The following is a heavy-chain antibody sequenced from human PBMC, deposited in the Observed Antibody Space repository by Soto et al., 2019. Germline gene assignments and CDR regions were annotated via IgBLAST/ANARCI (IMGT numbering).Heavy chain of an antibody. CDR2: IRGSNNDI. J-gene: IGHJ3*02. Sequence: EVQLVESGGGLVQPGGALRLSCAASGFSLSDYSMNWIRQAPGKGLEWLSYIRGSNNDIYYTDSVKGRLTISRDNAKNSLYLPMSSLRDEDTAVYYCVRDKAWAFDIWGQGTLVTVSS. CDR1: GFSLSDYS. CDR3: VRDKAWAFDI. V-gene: IGHV3-48*02.